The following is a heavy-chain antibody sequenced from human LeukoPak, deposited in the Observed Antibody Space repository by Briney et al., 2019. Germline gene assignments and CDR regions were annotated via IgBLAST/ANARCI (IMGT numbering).Heavy chain of an antibody. Sequence: VKVSCKASGGTFSSYAISWVRQAPGQGLEWMGRIIPIFGIANYAQKFQGRVTITADKSTSTAYMELSSLRSEDTAVYYCARIVGATFPLDYWGQGTLVTVSS. CDR2: IIPIFGIA. CDR3: ARIVGATFPLDY. D-gene: IGHD1-26*01. J-gene: IGHJ4*02. V-gene: IGHV1-69*04. CDR1: GGTFSSYA.